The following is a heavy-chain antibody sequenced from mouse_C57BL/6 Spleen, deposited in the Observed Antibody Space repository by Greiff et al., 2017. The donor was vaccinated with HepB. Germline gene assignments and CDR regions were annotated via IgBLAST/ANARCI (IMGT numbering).Heavy chain of an antibody. CDR3: ARGDYYGSSDAMDY. Sequence: EVKLMESGPELVKPGASVKISCKASGYSFTDYNMNWVKQSNGKSLEWIGVINPNYGTTSYNQKFKGKATLTVDQSSSTAYMQLNSLTSEDSAVYYCARGDYYGSSDAMDYWGQGTSVTVSS. J-gene: IGHJ4*01. CDR2: INPNYGTT. V-gene: IGHV1-39*01. D-gene: IGHD1-1*01. CDR1: GYSFTDYN.